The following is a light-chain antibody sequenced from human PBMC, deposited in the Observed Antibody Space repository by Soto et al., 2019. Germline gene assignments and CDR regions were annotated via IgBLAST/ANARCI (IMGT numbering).Light chain of an antibody. CDR2: KAS. Sequence: SERTQSPAALSGSVGVRVTITCRAIQTISSWLAWYQQKPGKAPKLLIYKASTLKSGVPSRFSGSGSGTEFTLTISSLQPDDFATYYCQHYNSYSEAFGQGTKVDI. CDR1: QTISSW. J-gene: IGKJ1*01. V-gene: IGKV1-5*03. CDR3: QHYNSYSEA.